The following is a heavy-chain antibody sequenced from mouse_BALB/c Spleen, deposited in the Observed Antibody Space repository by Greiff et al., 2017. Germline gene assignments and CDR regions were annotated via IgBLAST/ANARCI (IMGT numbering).Heavy chain of an antibody. J-gene: IGHJ2*01. CDR2: INPYNGDT. V-gene: IGHV1-37*01. Sequence: VHVKQSGPELVKPGASVKISCKASGYSFTGYFMNWVKQSHGKSLEWIGRINPYNGDTFYNQKFKGKATLTVDKSSSTAHMELLSLTSEDSAVYYCGRGYGSSLHFDYWGQGTTLTVSS. D-gene: IGHD1-1*01. CDR1: GYSFTGYF. CDR3: GRGYGSSLHFDY.